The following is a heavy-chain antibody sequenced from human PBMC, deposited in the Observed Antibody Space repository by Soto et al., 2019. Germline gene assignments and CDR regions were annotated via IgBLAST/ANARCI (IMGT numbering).Heavy chain of an antibody. V-gene: IGHV5-51*01. CDR2: IYPGDSDT. Sequence: GESLKISCKGYGYSFTSYWIGWVRQMPGKGLEWMGIIYPGDSDTRYSPPFQGQVTISADKSISTAYLQWSSLKASDTAMYYCARLFQYSSSSTDAFDIWGQGTMVTVSS. CDR3: ARLFQYSSSSTDAFDI. CDR1: GYSFTSYW. J-gene: IGHJ3*02. D-gene: IGHD6-6*01.